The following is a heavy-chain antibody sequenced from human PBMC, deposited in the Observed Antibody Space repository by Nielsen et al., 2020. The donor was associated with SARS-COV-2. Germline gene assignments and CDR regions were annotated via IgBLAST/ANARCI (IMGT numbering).Heavy chain of an antibody. Sequence: GESLKLSCAGSGFTFSSYWMSWVRQAPGKGLEWVAVIWYDGSNKYYADSVKGRFTISRDNSKNTLYLQMNSLRAEDTAVYYCAKVGYSSSPNWFDPWGQGTLVTVSS. CDR1: GFTFSSYW. D-gene: IGHD6-6*01. CDR2: IWYDGSNK. V-gene: IGHV3-33*06. J-gene: IGHJ5*02. CDR3: AKVGYSSSPNWFDP.